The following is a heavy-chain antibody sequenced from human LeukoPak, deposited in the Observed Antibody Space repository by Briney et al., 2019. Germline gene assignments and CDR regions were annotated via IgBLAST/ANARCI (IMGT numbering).Heavy chain of an antibody. Sequence: PGGSLRLSCAASGFTFSSYAMSWVRQAPGKGLEWVSAISGSGGSTYYADSVKGRFTISRDNSKNTLYLQMNSLRAEDTAVYYCAKDPLVGATTGELYYFDYWGQGTLVTVSS. CDR3: AKDPLVGATTGELYYFDY. D-gene: IGHD1-26*01. CDR1: GFTFSSYA. CDR2: ISGSGGST. V-gene: IGHV3-23*01. J-gene: IGHJ4*02.